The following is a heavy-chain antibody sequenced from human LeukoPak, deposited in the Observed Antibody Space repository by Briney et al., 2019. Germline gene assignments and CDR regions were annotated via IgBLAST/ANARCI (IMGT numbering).Heavy chain of an antibody. Sequence: GGSLRLSCAASGFTVSSNYMSWVRQAPGKGLEWVSVIYSGGSTYYADSVKGRFTISRDNSKNTLYLQMNSLRAEDTAVYYCARGTTPPRGSIAAAGYLWGQGTLVTVSS. CDR1: GFTVSSNY. J-gene: IGHJ5*02. V-gene: IGHV3-53*01. CDR2: IYSGGST. D-gene: IGHD6-13*01. CDR3: ARGTTPPRGSIAAAGYL.